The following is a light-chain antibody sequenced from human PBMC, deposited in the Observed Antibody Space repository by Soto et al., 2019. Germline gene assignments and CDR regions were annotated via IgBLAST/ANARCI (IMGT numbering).Light chain of an antibody. J-gene: IGKJ1*01. V-gene: IGKV1-5*01. Sequence: DIQITQSPSSLSPSVGDSVTLNCRASRSISYWLAWYQQKPGKAPELLIFDASNLKSGVSSRFSGSGSGTEFTLTISRLQPDDVATYYCLQYSSHSWTFGQGTKVDIK. CDR2: DAS. CDR1: RSISYW. CDR3: LQYSSHSWT.